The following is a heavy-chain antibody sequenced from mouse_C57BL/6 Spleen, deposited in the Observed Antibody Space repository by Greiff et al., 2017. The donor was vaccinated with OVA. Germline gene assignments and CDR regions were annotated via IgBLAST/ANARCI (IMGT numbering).Heavy chain of an antibody. V-gene: IGHV1-22*01. J-gene: IGHJ1*03. CDR3: ASPYDYGSSYWYFDV. D-gene: IGHD1-1*01. CDR1: GYTFTDYN. Sequence: VQLQQSGPELVKPGASVKMSCKASGYTFTDYNMHWVKQSHGKSLEWIGNINPNNGGTSYNQKFKGKATLTVNKSSSTAYMELRSLTSEDSSVYSCASPYDYGSSYWYFDVWGKGTTVTVSS. CDR2: INPNNGGT.